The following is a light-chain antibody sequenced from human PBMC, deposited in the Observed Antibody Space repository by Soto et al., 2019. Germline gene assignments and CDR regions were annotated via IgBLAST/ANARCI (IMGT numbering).Light chain of an antibody. CDR3: HHYGTSPPNT. J-gene: IGKJ2*01. CDR1: QTLGTKY. V-gene: IGKV3-20*01. Sequence: EIVLTQSPGTLSLSPGERATLSCRASQTLGTKYLAWYQQKPGQAPSLLIYDTSNRATGVPDRFSCSGSGTDFTLTISRLEPGDFAVYYCHHYGTSPPNTFGQGTKLEIK. CDR2: DTS.